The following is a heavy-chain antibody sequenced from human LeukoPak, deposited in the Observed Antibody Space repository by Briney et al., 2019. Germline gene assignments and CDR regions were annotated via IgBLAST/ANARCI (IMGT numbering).Heavy chain of an antibody. CDR1: GFTFSSYA. V-gene: IGHV3-21*01. Sequence: GGSLRLSCAASGFTFSSYAMNWVRQAPGKGLEWVSSISSSSSYIYYADSVKGRFTISRDNAKNSLYLQMNSLRAEDTAVYYCARVIAAAGTNWFDPWGQGTLVTVSS. CDR2: ISSSSSYI. CDR3: ARVIAAAGTNWFDP. J-gene: IGHJ5*02. D-gene: IGHD6-13*01.